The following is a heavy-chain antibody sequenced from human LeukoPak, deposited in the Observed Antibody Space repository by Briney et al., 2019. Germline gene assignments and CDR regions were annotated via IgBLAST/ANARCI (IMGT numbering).Heavy chain of an antibody. D-gene: IGHD3-22*01. Sequence: PGGSQRLSCAASGFTFSDYYMSWIRQAPGKGLEWVSYISSSGSTIYYADSVKGRFTISRDNAKNSLYLQMNSLRAEDTAVYYCARDSSGYYSFADYWGQGTLVTVSS. CDR1: GFTFSDYY. CDR3: ARDSSGYYSFADY. J-gene: IGHJ4*02. CDR2: ISSSGSTI. V-gene: IGHV3-11*01.